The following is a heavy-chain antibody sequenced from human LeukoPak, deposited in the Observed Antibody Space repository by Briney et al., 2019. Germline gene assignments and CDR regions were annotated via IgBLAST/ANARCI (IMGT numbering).Heavy chain of an antibody. CDR1: GGSISSGSYY. CDR2: IYTSGST. CDR3: ARRRIAAAGTWGH. V-gene: IGHV4-61*02. Sequence: SETLSLTCTVSGGSISSGSYYWSWTRQPAGKGLEWIGRIYTSGSTDYNPSLKSRVTISVDTSKNQFSLKLSSVTAADTAVYYCARRRIAAAGTWGHWGQETLVTVSS. J-gene: IGHJ4*02. D-gene: IGHD6-13*01.